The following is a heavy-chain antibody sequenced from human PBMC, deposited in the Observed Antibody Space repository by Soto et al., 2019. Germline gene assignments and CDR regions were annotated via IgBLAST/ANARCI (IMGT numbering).Heavy chain of an antibody. J-gene: IGHJ4*02. CDR3: ARGYIVVVPAAMPFDY. CDR1: GFTFSSYG. V-gene: IGHV3-33*01. CDR2: IRYDGSNK. Sequence: QVQLVESGGGVVQPGRSLRLSCAASGFTFSSYGMHWVRQAPGKGLEWVAVIRYDGSNKYYADSVKGRFTISRDNSKNTLYLQMNSLRAEDTAVYYCARGYIVVVPAAMPFDYWGQGTLVTVSS. D-gene: IGHD2-2*01.